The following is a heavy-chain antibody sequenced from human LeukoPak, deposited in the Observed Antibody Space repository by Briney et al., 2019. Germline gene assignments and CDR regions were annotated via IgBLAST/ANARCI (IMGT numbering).Heavy chain of an antibody. Sequence: GGSLRLSCAASGFTFSTYGVHWVRQAPGKGLEWVAVISYDGSKKYYADSVNGRFTVSRDNSKNTLYLQSNNLRAEDTAVYYCLAAAGTVYWGQGTLVTVSS. CDR1: GFTFSTYG. J-gene: IGHJ4*02. CDR3: LAAAGTVY. D-gene: IGHD6-13*01. CDR2: ISYDGSKK. V-gene: IGHV3-30*03.